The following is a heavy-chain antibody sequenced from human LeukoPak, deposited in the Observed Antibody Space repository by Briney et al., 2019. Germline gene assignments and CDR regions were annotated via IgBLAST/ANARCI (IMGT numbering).Heavy chain of an antibody. CDR3: ARAPNLNRDRPITIFGVVISGVWFDP. CDR2: IYYSGST. V-gene: IGHV4-39*07. Sequence: PSETLSLTCTVSGGSISSSSYYWGWIRQPPGKGLEWIGSIYYSGSTYYNPSLKSRVTISVDTSKNQFSLKLSSVTAADTAVYYCARAPNLNRDRPITIFGVVISGVWFDPWGQGTLVTVSS. CDR1: GGSISSSSYY. J-gene: IGHJ5*02. D-gene: IGHD3-3*01.